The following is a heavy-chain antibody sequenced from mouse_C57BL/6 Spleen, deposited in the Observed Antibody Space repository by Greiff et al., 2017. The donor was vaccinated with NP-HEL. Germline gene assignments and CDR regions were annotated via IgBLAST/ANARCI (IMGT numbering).Heavy chain of an antibody. CDR1: GYTFTSYG. V-gene: IGHV1-81*01. Sequence: VKLMESGAELARPGASVKLSCKASGYTFTSYGISWVKQRTGQGLEWIGEIYPRSGNTYYNEKFKGKATLTADKSSSTAYMELRSLTSEDSAVYFCARGNPYYDGGTWFAYWGQGTLVTVSA. D-gene: IGHD2-4*01. CDR3: ARGNPYYDGGTWFAY. CDR2: IYPRSGNT. J-gene: IGHJ3*01.